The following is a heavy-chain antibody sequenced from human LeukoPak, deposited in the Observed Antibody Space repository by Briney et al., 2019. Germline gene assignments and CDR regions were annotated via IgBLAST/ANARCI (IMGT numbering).Heavy chain of an antibody. CDR2: IYSGGST. CDR1: GFTVSSNY. CDR3: AKDGVTATVTTYYFDY. D-gene: IGHD4-17*01. Sequence: PGGSLRLSCAASGFTVSSNYMSWVRQAPGKGLEWVSVIYSGGSTYYADSVKGRFTISRDNSKNTLYLQMNSLRAEDTAVYYCAKDGVTATVTTYYFDYWGQGTLVTVSS. J-gene: IGHJ4*02. V-gene: IGHV3-53*01.